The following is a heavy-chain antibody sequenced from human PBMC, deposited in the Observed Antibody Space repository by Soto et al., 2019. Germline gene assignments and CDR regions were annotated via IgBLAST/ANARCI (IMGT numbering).Heavy chain of an antibody. CDR3: AGGYYYGSGNVDV. Sequence: SETLSLTCTVSGGSISSYYWSWIRQPPGKGLEWIGYIYYSGSTNYNPSLKSRVTISVDTSKNQFSLKLSSVTAADTAVYYCAGGYYYGSGNVDVWGQGTTVTVSS. V-gene: IGHV4-59*01. D-gene: IGHD3-10*01. CDR2: IYYSGST. CDR1: GGSISSYY. J-gene: IGHJ6*02.